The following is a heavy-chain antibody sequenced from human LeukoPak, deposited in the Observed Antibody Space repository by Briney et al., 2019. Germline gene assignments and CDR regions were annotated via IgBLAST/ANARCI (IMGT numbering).Heavy chain of an antibody. CDR1: GFTFSSYA. CDR2: ISGSGGST. Sequence: GGSLRLSCAASGFTFSSYAMSWVRQAPGKGLEWVPAISGSGGSTYYADSVKGRFTISGDNSKNTLYLQMNSLRAEDTAVYYCAKVGNGQQLVRYSYSHFDYWGQGTLVTVSS. V-gene: IGHV3-23*01. CDR3: AKVGNGQQLVRYSYSHFDY. J-gene: IGHJ4*02. D-gene: IGHD6-13*01.